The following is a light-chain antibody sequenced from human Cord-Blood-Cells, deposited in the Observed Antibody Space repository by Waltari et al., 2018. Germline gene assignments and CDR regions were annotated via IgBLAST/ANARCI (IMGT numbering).Light chain of an antibody. V-gene: IGKV3-15*01. CDR1: QSVSSN. CDR3: QQYNNWQT. J-gene: IGKJ4*01. Sequence: EIVMTQSPATLSVSPGERATLSCRASQSVSSNLAWYQQKPGQAPRLLIYGASTRATGIPAMFSGSGSGTEFTLTISSLQSEDFAVYYCQQYNNWQTFGGGTKVEIK. CDR2: GAS.